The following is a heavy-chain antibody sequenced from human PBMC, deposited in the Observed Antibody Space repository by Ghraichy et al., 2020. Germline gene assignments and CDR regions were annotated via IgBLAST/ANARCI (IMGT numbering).Heavy chain of an antibody. CDR3: ASDQWDLPRGIDY. Sequence: GGSLRLSCAASGFTFSSYAMSWVRQAPGKGLEWVSGISGSGGSTYYADYVKGRFTISRDNSKNTLYLQMNSLRGEDTAVYYCASDQWDLPRGIDYWGQGTLVTVSS. J-gene: IGHJ4*02. CDR2: ISGSGGST. V-gene: IGHV3-23*01. D-gene: IGHD1-26*01. CDR1: GFTFSSYA.